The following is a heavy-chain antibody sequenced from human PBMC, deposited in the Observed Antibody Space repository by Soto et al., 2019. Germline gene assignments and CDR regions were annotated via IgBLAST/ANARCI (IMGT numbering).Heavy chain of an antibody. CDR3: ARHESSGWYYFDY. D-gene: IGHD6-19*01. J-gene: IGHJ4*02. Sequence: ETLSLTCTVSGGSISSYYWSWIRQPPGKGLEWIGYIYNSGSTNYNPSLKSRVTISVDMSKNRFSLKLNSVTAADTAVYYCARHESSGWYYFDYWGQGTLVTVSS. CDR1: GGSISSYY. CDR2: IYNSGST. V-gene: IGHV4-59*08.